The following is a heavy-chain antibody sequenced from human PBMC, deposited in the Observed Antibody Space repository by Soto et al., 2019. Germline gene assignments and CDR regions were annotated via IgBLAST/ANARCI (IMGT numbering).Heavy chain of an antibody. D-gene: IGHD3-9*01. CDR1: GGTFSRYA. CDR2: IIPIFGTA. J-gene: IGHJ4*02. CDR3: AREPRRVDSQSSCYFDY. V-gene: IGHV1-69*06. Sequence: SVKVSCPASGGTFSRYAISWVRQAPGQGLAWMGGIIPIFGTANYAQKFQGRVTITADKSTSTAYMELSSLRSEDTAVYYCAREPRRVDSQSSCYFDYWGQVTLVTVSS.